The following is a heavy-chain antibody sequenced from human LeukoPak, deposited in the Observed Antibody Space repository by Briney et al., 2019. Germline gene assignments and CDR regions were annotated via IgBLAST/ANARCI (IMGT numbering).Heavy chain of an antibody. CDR1: GDSVSSDSAA. J-gene: IGHJ4*02. CDR2: TYYRSKWYN. CDR3: ARDFDY. V-gene: IGHV6-1*01. Sequence: SQTLSLTCAISGDSVSSDSAAWNWIRQSPSRGLEWLGRTYYRSKWYNDYAESVETRITINSDTSKNQFSLHLKSVTPEDTAVYYCARDFDYWGQGTLVTVSS.